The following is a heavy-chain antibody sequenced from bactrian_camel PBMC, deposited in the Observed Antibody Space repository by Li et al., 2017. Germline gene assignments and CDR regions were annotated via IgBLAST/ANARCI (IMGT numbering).Heavy chain of an antibody. CDR1: GDIAD. D-gene: IGHD3*01. Sequence: VQLVESGGGSVQAGGSLTLSCEASGDIADMAWFRQSPGKEREGVAARNRGGQTTYADSVEGRFTISRDNAKNTVYLEMNNLKPEDTAVYYCAAGRAGCPIPPATTYDYYAQGTQVTVS. V-gene: IGHV3S53*01. CDR2: RNRGGQT. J-gene: IGHJ4*01. CDR3: AAGRAGCPIPPATTYDY.